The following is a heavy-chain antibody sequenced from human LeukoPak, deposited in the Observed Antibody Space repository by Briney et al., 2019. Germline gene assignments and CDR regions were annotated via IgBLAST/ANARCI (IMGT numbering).Heavy chain of an antibody. CDR1: GFTFMNYA. V-gene: IGHV3-30-3*01. CDR3: ARAYNYDSRGPYYFDY. CDR2: ITYDGSNK. D-gene: IGHD3-22*01. Sequence: PGGSLRLSCAASGFTFMNYAMHWVRQAPGKGLEWVAVITYDGSNKYYADSVKGRFTISRDNSKNTLYLQMNSLRAEDTAVYYCARAYNYDSRGPYYFDYWGQGTLVTVSS. J-gene: IGHJ4*02.